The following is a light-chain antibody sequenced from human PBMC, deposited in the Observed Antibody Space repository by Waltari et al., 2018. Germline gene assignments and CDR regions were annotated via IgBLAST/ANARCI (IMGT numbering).Light chain of an antibody. V-gene: IGKV3-20*01. CDR3: QQYDISPLT. CDR2: GTF. Sequence: EIVLTQSPGTLSLSPGEGATLSCRTSQTIRPTYLAWYQQKTGQAPTLRIYGTFSRATGIPGRFTGSGAVTDVSLTISSLEPEDFATYYCQQYDISPLTFGGGTKVEIK. CDR1: QTIRPTY. J-gene: IGKJ4*01.